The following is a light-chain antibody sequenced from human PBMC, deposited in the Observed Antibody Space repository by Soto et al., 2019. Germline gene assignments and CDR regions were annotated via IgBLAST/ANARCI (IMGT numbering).Light chain of an antibody. Sequence: EIVLTQSPGTLSLSPGERATLSCRASQSVSSSYIAWYQQKPVQAPRLLIYGASRRATGIPDRFSGGGSGTDFTLTISRLEPEDFAVYYCQQYGSSPRTFGPGTKVDIK. J-gene: IGKJ3*01. CDR1: QSVSSSY. V-gene: IGKV3-20*01. CDR3: QQYGSSPRT. CDR2: GAS.